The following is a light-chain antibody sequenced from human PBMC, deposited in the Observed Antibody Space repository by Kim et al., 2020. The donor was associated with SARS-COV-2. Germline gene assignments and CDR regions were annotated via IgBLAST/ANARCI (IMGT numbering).Light chain of an antibody. J-gene: IGKJ4*01. CDR2: SAS. V-gene: IGKV1-12*01. CDR1: QSIGNW. CDR3: QQATGFPLS. Sequence: ASVGDRVTITCRASQSIGNWLAWYQQKPGKVPKLLVYSASSLQSGVPSRFSGSGSGTEFTLTIDSLQPEDFATYYCQQATGFPLSFGGGTRVEI.